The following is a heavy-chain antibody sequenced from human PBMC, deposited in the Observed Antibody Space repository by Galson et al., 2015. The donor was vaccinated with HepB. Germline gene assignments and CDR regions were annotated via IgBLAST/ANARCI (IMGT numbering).Heavy chain of an antibody. J-gene: IGHJ6*02. D-gene: IGHD3-16*02. CDR2: INAGNGNT. Sequence: SVKVSCKASGYTFTSYAMHWVRQAPGQRLEWMGWINAGNGNTKYSQKFQGRVTITRDTSASTAYMELSSLRSEDTAVYYCARGLVRLGELSPPQVWGQGTTVTVSS. CDR3: ARGLVRLGELSPPQV. CDR1: GYTFTSYA. V-gene: IGHV1-3*01.